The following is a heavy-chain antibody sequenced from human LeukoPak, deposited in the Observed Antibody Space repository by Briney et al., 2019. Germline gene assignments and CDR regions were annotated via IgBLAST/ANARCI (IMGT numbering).Heavy chain of an antibody. V-gene: IGHV4-34*01. CDR2: INHSGST. CDR1: GGSFSGYY. CDR3: ARERWEEDYDFWSGPPEAFDI. D-gene: IGHD3-3*01. Sequence: SETLSLTCAVYGGSFSGYYWSWIRQPPGKGLEWIEEINHSGSTNYNPSLKSRVTISVDTSKNQFSLKLSSVTAADTAVYYCARERWEEDYDFWSGPPEAFDIWGQGTMVTVSS. J-gene: IGHJ3*02.